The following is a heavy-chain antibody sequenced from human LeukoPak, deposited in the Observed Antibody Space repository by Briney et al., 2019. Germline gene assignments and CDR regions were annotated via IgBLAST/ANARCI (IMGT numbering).Heavy chain of an antibody. Sequence: SETLSLTCTVSGGXISSYYWSWIRQPPGKGLEWIGYIYYSGSTNYNPSLKSRVTISVDTSKNQFSLKLSSVTAADTAVYYCARGPDVLDYWGQGTLVTVSS. CDR3: ARGPDVLDY. J-gene: IGHJ4*02. CDR2: IYYSGST. D-gene: IGHD2-8*01. V-gene: IGHV4-59*01. CDR1: GGXISSYY.